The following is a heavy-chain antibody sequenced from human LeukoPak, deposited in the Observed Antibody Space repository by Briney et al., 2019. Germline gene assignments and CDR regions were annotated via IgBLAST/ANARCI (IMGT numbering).Heavy chain of an antibody. CDR1: GGTFSTYA. CDR2: IIPIFDTS. J-gene: IGHJ3*02. Sequence: SVKVSCKASGGTFSTYAIGWVRQAPGKGLEWMGAIIPIFDTSNYAQKFQGRVTITADKSTSTAYMEMSSLRSEDTAVYYCGRVSCGGNCYSLIGTFDIWGQGTMVTVSS. D-gene: IGHD2-15*01. V-gene: IGHV1-69*06. CDR3: GRVSCGGNCYSLIGTFDI.